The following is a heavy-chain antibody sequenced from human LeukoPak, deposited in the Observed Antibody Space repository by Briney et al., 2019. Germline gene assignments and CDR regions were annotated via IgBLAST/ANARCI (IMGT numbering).Heavy chain of an antibody. V-gene: IGHV3-64D*06. CDR3: VKTRDMVRGVIIRGGFDY. J-gene: IGHJ4*02. CDR2: ISSNGGST. CDR1: GFTFSSYA. Sequence: GGSLRLSCSASGFTFSSYAMHWVRQAPGKGLEYVSAISSNGGSTYYADSVKGRFTISRDNSKNTLYLQMSSLRAEDTAVYYCVKTRDMVRGVIIRGGFDYWGQGTLVTVSS. D-gene: IGHD3-10*01.